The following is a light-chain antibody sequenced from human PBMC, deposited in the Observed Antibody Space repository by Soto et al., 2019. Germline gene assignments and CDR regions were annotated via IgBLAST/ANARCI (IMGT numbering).Light chain of an antibody. Sequence: EIVLTQSPGTLSLSPGERATLSCRASQSVSSSDLAWYQQKPGQAPRLLIYGASSRATGIPDRFSGSGSAIDFTLTISRLEPEDFAVYYCQHYGSSRTFGQGTKVEIK. J-gene: IGKJ1*01. CDR1: QSVSSSD. CDR3: QHYGSSRT. V-gene: IGKV3-20*01. CDR2: GAS.